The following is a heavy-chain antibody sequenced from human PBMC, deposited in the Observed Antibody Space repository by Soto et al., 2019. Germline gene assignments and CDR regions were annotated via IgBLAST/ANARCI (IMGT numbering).Heavy chain of an antibody. V-gene: IGHV4-59*08. D-gene: IGHD2-15*01. J-gene: IGHJ5*02. Sequence: EWIGYIYYSGSTNYNPSLKSRVTISVDTSKNQFSLXLXSVTXADTAXYYCARXGYCSGGSCIGQNWFDPWGQGTLVTVSS. CDR2: IYYSGST. CDR3: ARXGYCSGGSCIGQNWFDP.